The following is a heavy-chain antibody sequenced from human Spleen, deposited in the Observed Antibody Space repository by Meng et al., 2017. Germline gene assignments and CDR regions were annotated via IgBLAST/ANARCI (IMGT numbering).Heavy chain of an antibody. CDR2: INHSGST. CDR3: ARGPTTMAHDFDY. D-gene: IGHD4-11*01. J-gene: IGHJ4*02. V-gene: IGHV4-34*01. Sequence: SETLSLTCVVSGGSFSDYYWSWIRQPPGKGLEWIGEINHSGSTDYNPSLESRATISVDTSQNNLSLKLSSVTAAYSAVYYCARGPTTMAHDFDYWGQGTLVTVSS. CDR1: GGSFSDYY.